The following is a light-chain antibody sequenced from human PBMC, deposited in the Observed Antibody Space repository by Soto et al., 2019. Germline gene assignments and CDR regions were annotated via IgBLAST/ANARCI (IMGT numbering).Light chain of an antibody. CDR1: QTVSSSY. Sequence: EIVLTQSPGTLSLSPGERATLSCRASQTVSSSYLAWYQQKPGQAPRLLIYGASTRATGIPGRFSGSASGTDFTLTISRLEPEDFAVYYCQQYYNWRPRFGQGTKVEIK. CDR2: GAS. J-gene: IGKJ1*01. CDR3: QQYYNWRPR. V-gene: IGKV3-20*01.